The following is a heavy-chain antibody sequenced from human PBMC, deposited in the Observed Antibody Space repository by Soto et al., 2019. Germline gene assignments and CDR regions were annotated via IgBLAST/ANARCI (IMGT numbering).Heavy chain of an antibody. CDR3: ARDWTDYYYYYGMDV. J-gene: IGHJ6*02. D-gene: IGHD3-3*01. CDR1: GFTFSSYS. Sequence: EVQLVESGGGLVKPGGSLRLSCAASGFTFSSYSMNWVRQAPGKRLEWVSSISSSSSYIYYADSVKGRFTISRDNAKNSLYLQMNSLRAEDTAVYYCARDWTDYYYYYGMDVWGQGTTVTVSS. CDR2: ISSSSSYI. V-gene: IGHV3-21*01.